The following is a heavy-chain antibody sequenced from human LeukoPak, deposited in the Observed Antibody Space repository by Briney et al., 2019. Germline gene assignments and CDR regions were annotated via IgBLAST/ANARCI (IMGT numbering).Heavy chain of an antibody. CDR2: IYHSGST. CDR3: ARVAASGTALDAFDN. CDR1: GYFISSGYY. J-gene: IGHJ3*02. Sequence: PSETLSLTCAVSGYFISSGYYWGRIRQPPGKGLEWIGSIYHSGSTYFNPSLKSRVTISVDTSKNQFSLTLSSVTAADTAVYFCARVAASGTALDAFDNWGQGTMVTVSS. V-gene: IGHV4-38-2*01. D-gene: IGHD6-13*01.